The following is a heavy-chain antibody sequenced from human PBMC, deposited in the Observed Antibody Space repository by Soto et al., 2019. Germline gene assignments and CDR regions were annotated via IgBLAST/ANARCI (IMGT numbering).Heavy chain of an antibody. CDR3: ARRGLALHYSDSRWFDP. V-gene: IGHV3-21*01. Sequence: GGSLRVTCAASGFTFGSYGMHCARQAPGKGLESLSSISDSGHYIYYAVSLKCRLTISRNNEKKSLFLQMNSLRGEATAGNYCARRGLALHYSDSRWFDPWGHGTLVTVSS. CDR2: ISDSGHYI. J-gene: IGHJ5*02. D-gene: IGHD6-13*01. CDR1: GFTFGSYG.